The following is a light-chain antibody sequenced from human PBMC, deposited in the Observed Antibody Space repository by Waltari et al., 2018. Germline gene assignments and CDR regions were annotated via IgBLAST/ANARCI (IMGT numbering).Light chain of an antibody. CDR1: SSNIGAGYD. Sequence: QSVLTQPPSVSGAPGQRVTISCTGSSSNIGAGYDVHWYQQLPGTAPKLLSYGNNNLPAGVPDRFSGSKSGTSAALAITGLQAEDEADYYCQSYDSSLSGVVFGGGTKLTVL. CDR2: GNN. V-gene: IGLV1-40*01. J-gene: IGLJ2*01. CDR3: QSYDSSLSGVV.